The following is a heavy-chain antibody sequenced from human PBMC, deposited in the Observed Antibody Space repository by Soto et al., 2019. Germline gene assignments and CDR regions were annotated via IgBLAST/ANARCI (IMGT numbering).Heavy chain of an antibody. D-gene: IGHD5-12*01. CDR1: GFTVSSNY. CDR3: ARVVEMATIKADAFDI. J-gene: IGHJ3*02. V-gene: IGHV3-53*01. CDR2: IYSGGST. Sequence: PGGSLGLSCAASGFTVSSNYTSWVRQAPGKGLEWVSVIYSGGSTYYADSVKGRFTISRDNSKNTLYLQMNSLRAEDTAVYYCARVVEMATIKADAFDIWGQGTMVTVSS.